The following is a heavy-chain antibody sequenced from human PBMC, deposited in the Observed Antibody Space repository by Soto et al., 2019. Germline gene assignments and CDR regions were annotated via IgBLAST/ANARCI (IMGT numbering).Heavy chain of an antibody. CDR1: GVTFSSFA. CDR2: ISYDGRKT. J-gene: IGHJ4*02. CDR3: ATSYDTLTGSYLSIDH. V-gene: IGHV3-30*03. D-gene: IGHD3-9*01. Sequence: GGSQSVSNGAAGVTFSSFAVSWVRPAPGKGLEWVALISYDGRKTYYADSVKGRFTISRDNSKNSHSLQMNSLRAEDTAVYFCATSYDTLTGSYLSIDHWGQGARVTVSS.